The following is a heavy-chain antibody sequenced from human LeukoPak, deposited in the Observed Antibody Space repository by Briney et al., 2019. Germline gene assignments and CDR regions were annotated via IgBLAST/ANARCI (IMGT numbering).Heavy chain of an antibody. Sequence: GGSLRLSCAASGFTFSSYDMHWVRQATGKGLEWVSAIGTAGDTYYPGSVKGRFTISRENAKNSLYLQMNSLRAGDTAMYYCARVPPERYDSSGYTDWYFDLWGRGTLVTVSS. CDR2: IGTAGDT. D-gene: IGHD3-22*01. V-gene: IGHV3-13*01. J-gene: IGHJ2*01. CDR3: ARVPPERYDSSGYTDWYFDL. CDR1: GFTFSSYD.